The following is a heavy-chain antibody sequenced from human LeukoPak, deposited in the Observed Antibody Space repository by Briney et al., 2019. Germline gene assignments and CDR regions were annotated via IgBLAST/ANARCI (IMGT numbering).Heavy chain of an antibody. D-gene: IGHD1-26*01. V-gene: IGHV1-18*01. CDR1: GYTFTSYG. Sequence: ASVKVSCKASGYTFTSYGISWVRQAPGQGLEWMGWISAYNGNTNYAQKLQGRVTMTTDTSTSTAYMELRSLRSDDTAVYYCARDLGYSGSYLDAFDIWGQGTMVTVSS. CDR2: ISAYNGNT. J-gene: IGHJ3*02. CDR3: ARDLGYSGSYLDAFDI.